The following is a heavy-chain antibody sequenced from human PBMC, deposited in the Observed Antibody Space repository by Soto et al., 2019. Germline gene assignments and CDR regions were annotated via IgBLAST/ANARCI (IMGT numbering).Heavy chain of an antibody. J-gene: IGHJ5*02. Sequence: GGSLRLSGAASGFTFRSFTMNWVRQAPGKGLEWVSTISSNSAYIYYTDALRCRFTISRDNAKNSLHRQLNSLREEDTAVYNCTRDVSRASPARGLLDPWGPRSQVTV. CDR2: ISSNSAYI. CDR1: GFTFRSFT. D-gene: IGHD2-2*01. CDR3: TRDVSRASPARGLLDP. V-gene: IGHV3-21*01.